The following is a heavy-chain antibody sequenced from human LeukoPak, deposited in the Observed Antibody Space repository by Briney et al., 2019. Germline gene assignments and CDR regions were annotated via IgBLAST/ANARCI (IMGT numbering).Heavy chain of an antibody. Sequence: PSETLSLTCTVSGGSISSYYWSWIRQPPGKGLEWIGDVYYSGYTNYNPSLKSRVTISVDTSKNQFSLKLSSVTAADTAVFYCARHNRLNSGDFDYWGQGTLVTVSS. CDR1: GGSISSYY. D-gene: IGHD1-7*01. CDR3: ARHNRLNSGDFDY. V-gene: IGHV4-59*08. J-gene: IGHJ4*02. CDR2: VYYSGYT.